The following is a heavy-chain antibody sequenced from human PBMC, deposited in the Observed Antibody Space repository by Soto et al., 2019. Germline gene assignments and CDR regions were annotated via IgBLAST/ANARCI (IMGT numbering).Heavy chain of an antibody. J-gene: IGHJ4*02. CDR3: ARGVGYKLDY. D-gene: IGHD5-12*01. Sequence: QVQLVQFGAEVKKPGASVKVSCRASGYTFTSYDINWVRQARGQGIEWMGWMSPNSGNTGYAQEFQDRLNMTGNTSKSTDHMELGRLRSEDTAVYYCARGVGYKLDYWGQGTLVTVSS. V-gene: IGHV1-8*01. CDR2: MSPNSGNT. CDR1: GYTFTSYD.